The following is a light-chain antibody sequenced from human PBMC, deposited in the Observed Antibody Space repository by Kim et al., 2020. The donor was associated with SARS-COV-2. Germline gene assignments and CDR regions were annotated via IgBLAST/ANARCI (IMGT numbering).Light chain of an antibody. Sequence: DIQMTQSPSSLSASVGDRVTITCQASQDIGKYLNWYQHKPGKAPKLLIYDASNLETGVPSRFTGSGSGTDFAFTISSLQPEDIATYYCQHYDNLPPITFGQGTRLEIK. J-gene: IGKJ5*01. CDR2: DAS. CDR3: QHYDNLPPIT. V-gene: IGKV1-33*01. CDR1: QDIGKY.